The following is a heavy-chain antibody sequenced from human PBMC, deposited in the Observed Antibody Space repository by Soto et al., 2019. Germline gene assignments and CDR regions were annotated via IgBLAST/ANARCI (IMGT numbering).Heavy chain of an antibody. J-gene: IGHJ5*02. V-gene: IGHV1-18*04. CDR1: GYTFVSYG. Sequence: QIQLVQSAAEVKKPGASVKVSCKTSGYTFVSYGISWVRQAPGQGLEWMGWISPYNGNTNFAQRFRGRVTLTTDTSADIVYMDLGSLQSDDTAVYYCARAPNFSDSSGYYDHWGQGTLITVSS. D-gene: IGHD3-22*01. CDR3: ARAPNFSDSSGYYDH. CDR2: ISPYNGNT.